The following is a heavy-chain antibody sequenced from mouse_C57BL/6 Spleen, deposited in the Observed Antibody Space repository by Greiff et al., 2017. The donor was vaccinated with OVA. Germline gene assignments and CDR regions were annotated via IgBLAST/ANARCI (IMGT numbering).Heavy chain of an antibody. V-gene: IGHV1-69*01. D-gene: IGHD1-1*01. J-gene: IGHJ3*01. CDR2: IDPSDSYN. CDR1: GYTFTSYW. CDR3: ASSPGSRAAWFAY. Sequence: QVQLQQPGAELVMPGASVKLSCKASGYTFTSYWMHWVKQRPGQGLEWIGEIDPSDSYNNYNQKFKGKSTLTVDKSTSTAYMQLSSLTSEDSAVYYCASSPGSRAAWFAYWGQGTLVTVSA.